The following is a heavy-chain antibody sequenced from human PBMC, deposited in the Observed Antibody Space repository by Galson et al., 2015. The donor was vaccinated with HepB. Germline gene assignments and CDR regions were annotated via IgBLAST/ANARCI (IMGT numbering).Heavy chain of an antibody. V-gene: IGHV1-69*13. J-gene: IGHJ4*02. CDR1: GGTFTHYA. CDR3: ARAFSAEPYLQYFFY. CDR2: IIPLFGTA. D-gene: IGHD3-3*01. Sequence: SVKVSCKASGGTFTHYAISWVRQAPGQGLEWMGGIIPLFGTANYAQRFQGRVTITADESTSTVYMEFSSLRSEDTAVYYCARAFSAEPYLQYFFYWGQGTLVTVSS.